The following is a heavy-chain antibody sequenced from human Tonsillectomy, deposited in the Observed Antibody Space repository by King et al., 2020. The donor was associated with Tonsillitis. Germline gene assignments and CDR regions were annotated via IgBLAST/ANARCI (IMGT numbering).Heavy chain of an antibody. D-gene: IGHD6-6*01. CDR3: ARLYSSSSGRACDY. Sequence: VQLVESGGVLVQPGGSLRRSCATSGFTLSTYEMNWVRQAPGKGLEWGSYISSSGSTIYYADSVKGRFTISRDNAKNSLYLQINSLRAEDTAVYYCARLYSSSSGRACDYWGQGTLVTVSS. V-gene: IGHV3-48*03. CDR2: ISSSGSTI. J-gene: IGHJ4*02. CDR1: GFTLSTYE.